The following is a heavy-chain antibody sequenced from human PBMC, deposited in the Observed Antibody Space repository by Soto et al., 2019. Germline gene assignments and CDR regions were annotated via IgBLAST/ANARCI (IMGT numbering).Heavy chain of an antibody. CDR2: IIPIFGTA. Sequence: SVKVSCKASGGTFSSYAISWVRQAPGQGLEWMGGIIPIFGTANYAQKFQGGVTITADKSTSTAYMELSSLRSEDTAVYYCARDLRGAARLWFDPWGQGTLVTVS. J-gene: IGHJ5*02. CDR3: ARDLRGAARLWFDP. V-gene: IGHV1-69*06. CDR1: GGTFSSYA. D-gene: IGHD6-6*01.